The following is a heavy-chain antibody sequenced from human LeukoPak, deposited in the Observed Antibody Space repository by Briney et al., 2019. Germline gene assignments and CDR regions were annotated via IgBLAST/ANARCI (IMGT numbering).Heavy chain of an antibody. CDR1: GFNFSTYS. D-gene: IGHD6-19*01. J-gene: IGHJ4*02. Sequence: PGGSLRLSCTASGFNFSTYSMTWVRQGPGKGLEGVSSIYNSGSKTFYADSVKGRFTISRDNSKNTLYLQMNSLTAEDTAIYYCSKDVVPDSGWDLDYWGQGTLVTVSS. CDR3: SKDVVPDSGWDLDY. CDR2: IYNSGSKT. V-gene: IGHV3-23*03.